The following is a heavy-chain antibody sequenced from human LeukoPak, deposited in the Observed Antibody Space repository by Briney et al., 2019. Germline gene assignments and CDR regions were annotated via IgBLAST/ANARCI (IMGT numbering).Heavy chain of an antibody. V-gene: IGHV4-34*01. Sequence: SETLSLTCAVYGGSFSGYYWSWIRQPPGKGLEWIGEINHSGSTNYNPSLKSRVTISVDTSKNQFSLKLSSVTAADTAVYYCAGRGIGFRNLGYWGQGTLVTVSS. CDR3: AGRGIGFRNLGY. CDR1: GGSFSGYY. D-gene: IGHD3-16*02. J-gene: IGHJ4*02. CDR2: INHSGST.